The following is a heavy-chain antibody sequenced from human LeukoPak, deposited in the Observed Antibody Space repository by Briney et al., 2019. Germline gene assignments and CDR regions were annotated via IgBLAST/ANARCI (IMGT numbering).Heavy chain of an antibody. V-gene: IGHV4-34*01. CDR2: INHSGST. J-gene: IGHJ4*03. D-gene: IGHD4-17*01. CDR1: GGSFSGYY. Sequence: PSETLSLTCAVYGGSFSGYYWSWIRQPPGKGLEWIGEINHSGSTNYNPSLKSRVTISVDTSKNQFSLKLSSVTAADTAVYYCAGCRLRVGTTNATTVGPWGQRTLVTVSS. CDR3: AGCRLRVGTTNATTVGP.